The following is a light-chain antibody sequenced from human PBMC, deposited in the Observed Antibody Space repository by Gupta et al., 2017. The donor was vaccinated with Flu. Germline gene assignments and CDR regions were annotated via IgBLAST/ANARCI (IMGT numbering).Light chain of an antibody. CDR2: ESK. V-gene: IGLV2-14*01. CDR1: NSEVGGYKY. Sequence: GQAITITSTGTNSEVGGYKYGSYYQHPPDTALIVVILESKQRPAGVYSLFSGTKSGNATSLTIAGHETEDEADYYSGSGGDTGAFGGGTKLTVL. CDR3: GSGGDTGA. J-gene: IGLJ3*02.